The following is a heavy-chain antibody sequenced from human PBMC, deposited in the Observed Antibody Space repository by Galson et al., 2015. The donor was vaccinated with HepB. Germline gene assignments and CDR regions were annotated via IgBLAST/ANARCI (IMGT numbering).Heavy chain of an antibody. CDR2: IYSGGST. Sequence: SLRLSCAASGFTVSSNYMSWVRQAPGKGLEWVSVIYSGGSTYYADSVKGRFTIFRDNSKNTLYLQMNSLRAEDTAVYYCARDVAHNWFDPWGQGTLVTVSS. CDR3: ARDVAHNWFDP. D-gene: IGHD2-15*01. J-gene: IGHJ5*02. V-gene: IGHV3-53*01. CDR1: GFTVSSNY.